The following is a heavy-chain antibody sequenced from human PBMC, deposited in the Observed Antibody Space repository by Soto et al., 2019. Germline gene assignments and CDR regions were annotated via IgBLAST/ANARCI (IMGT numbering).Heavy chain of an antibody. CDR1: GFTFSNYD. CDR3: ARVSYRSSWYDY. V-gene: IGHV3-13*04. Sequence: PGGSLRLSCAASGFTFSNYDMHWVRQAPGKGLEWVSAIGTSGGTYYPDSVTGRFTISRENAKNSMYLQMDSLRAGDTAVYYCARVSYRSSWYDYWGQGT. CDR2: IGTSGGT. J-gene: IGHJ4*02. D-gene: IGHD6-13*01.